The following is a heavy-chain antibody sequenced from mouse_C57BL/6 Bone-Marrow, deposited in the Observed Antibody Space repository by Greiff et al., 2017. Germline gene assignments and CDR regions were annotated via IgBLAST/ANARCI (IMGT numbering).Heavy chain of an antibody. CDR3: AGDYGSCYWYFDV. CDR2: IYPGDGST. CDR1: GYTFTSYD. Sequence: VQLQQSGPELVKPGASVKLSCKASGYTFTSYDINWVKQRPGQGLEWIGWIYPGDGSTKYNAKFKGKATLTVDTSSSTAYMELHSLTSEDSAVYFCAGDYGSCYWYFDVWGTGTTVTVSS. D-gene: IGHD1-1*01. V-gene: IGHV1-85*01. J-gene: IGHJ1*03.